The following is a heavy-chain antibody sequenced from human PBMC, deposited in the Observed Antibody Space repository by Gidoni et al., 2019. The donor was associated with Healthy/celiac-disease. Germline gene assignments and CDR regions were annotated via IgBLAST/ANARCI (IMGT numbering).Heavy chain of an antibody. CDR2: IYYSGST. D-gene: IGHD2-15*01. CDR3: ARTDIRVAATHHDAFDI. Sequence: QVQLQESGPGLVKPSETLSLTCTVSGGSISSYYWSWIRQPPGKGLEWIGYIYYSGSTNYNPSLKSRVTISVDTSKNQFSLKLSSVTAADTAVYYCARTDIRVAATHHDAFDIWGQGTMVTVSS. J-gene: IGHJ3*02. CDR1: GGSISSYY. V-gene: IGHV4-59*01.